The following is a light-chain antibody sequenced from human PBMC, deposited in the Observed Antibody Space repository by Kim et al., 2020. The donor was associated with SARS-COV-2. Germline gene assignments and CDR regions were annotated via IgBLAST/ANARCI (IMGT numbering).Light chain of an antibody. Sequence: ASVGERVTITCQASQGISSDLAWYQQIPGKAPKLLIYAASTLPSGVPSRFSGRGFGTEFTLTVSSLQPEDFATYYCQQLSSYPRTFGQGTKVDIK. V-gene: IGKV1-9*01. CDR1: QGISSD. CDR3: QQLSSYPRT. CDR2: AAS. J-gene: IGKJ1*01.